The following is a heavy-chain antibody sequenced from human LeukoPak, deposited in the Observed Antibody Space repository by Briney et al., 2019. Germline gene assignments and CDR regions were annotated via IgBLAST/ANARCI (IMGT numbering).Heavy chain of an antibody. J-gene: IGHJ5*02. CDR1: GFTFSSYA. Sequence: GSLRLSCAASGFTFSSYAMSWVRQAPGKGLEWVSAISGSGGSTYYADSVKGRFTVSRDNAKNTLYLQMNSLRAEDTAVYYCARDVPHNWFDTWGQGTLVTVSS. CDR3: ARDVPHNWFDT. V-gene: IGHV3-23*01. CDR2: ISGSGGST.